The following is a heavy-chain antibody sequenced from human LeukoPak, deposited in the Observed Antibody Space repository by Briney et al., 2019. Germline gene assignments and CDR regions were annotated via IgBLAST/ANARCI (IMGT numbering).Heavy chain of an antibody. CDR2: ISYDGSYK. J-gene: IGHJ4*02. CDR3: ARVSGSHEPHFDY. V-gene: IGHV3-30*03. Sequence: PGGSLRLSCAASGFTFSTYGMHWVRQAPGKGLEWVAVISYDGSYKFYADSVKGRFTISRDNAKNSLYLQMNSLRAEDTAVYYCARVSGSHEPHFDYWGQGTLVTVSS. D-gene: IGHD1-14*01. CDR1: GFTFSTYG.